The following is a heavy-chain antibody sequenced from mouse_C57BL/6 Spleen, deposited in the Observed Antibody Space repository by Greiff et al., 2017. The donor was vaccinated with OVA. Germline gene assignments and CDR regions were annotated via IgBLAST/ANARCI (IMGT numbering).Heavy chain of an antibody. J-gene: IGHJ2*01. CDR1: GYTFTSYW. CDR3: ARSLGRFYFDY. CDR2: IDPSDSYT. D-gene: IGHD4-1*01. Sequence: QVQLQQPGAELVMPGASVKLSCKASGYTFTSYWMHWVKQRPGQGLEWIGEIDPSDSYTNYNQKFKGKSTLTVDKSSSTAYMQLSSLTSEDSAVYYCARSLGRFYFDYWGQGTTPTVSS. V-gene: IGHV1-69*01.